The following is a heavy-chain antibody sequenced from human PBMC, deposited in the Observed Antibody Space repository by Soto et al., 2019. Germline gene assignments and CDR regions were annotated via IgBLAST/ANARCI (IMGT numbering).Heavy chain of an antibody. J-gene: IGHJ6*02. CDR1: GVYIGSYY. V-gene: IGHV4-4*07. Sequence: SDPLSLTYTFSGVYIGSYYLSLIRQPAGKGLEWIGRIYTSGSTNYNPSLKSRVTMSVDTSKNQFSLKLSSVTAADTAVYYCARDRLRYYDSTYYYYYGMDVWGQGTTVTVSS. CDR3: ARDRLRYYDSTYYYYYGMDV. D-gene: IGHD3-22*01. CDR2: IYTSGST.